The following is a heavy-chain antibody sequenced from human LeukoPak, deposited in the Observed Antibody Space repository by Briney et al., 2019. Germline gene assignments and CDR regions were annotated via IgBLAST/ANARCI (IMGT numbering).Heavy chain of an antibody. V-gene: IGHV4-59*08. Sequence: ASQTLSLTCTVSGGSISSYYWSWIRQPPGKGLEWIGYIYYSGSTNYNPSLKSRVTISVDTSKNQFSLELSSVTAADTAVYYCARHTDYDYYYGMDVWGQGTTATVSS. J-gene: IGHJ6*02. CDR1: GGSISSYY. CDR3: ARHTDYDYYYGMDV. CDR2: IYYSGST.